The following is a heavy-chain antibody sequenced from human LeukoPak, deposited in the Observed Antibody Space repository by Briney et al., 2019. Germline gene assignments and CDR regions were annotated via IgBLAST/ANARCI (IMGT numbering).Heavy chain of an antibody. CDR2: INHSGST. CDR3: ARGRGGPDY. D-gene: IGHD3-10*01. Sequence: KPSETLSLTCAVYGGSFSGYYWSWIRQPPGKGLEWIGEINHSGSTNYNPSLKSRVTISVDTSKNQFSLKLSSVTAADTAVYYCARGRGGPDYWGQGTLVTVSS. V-gene: IGHV4-34*01. J-gene: IGHJ4*02. CDR1: GGSFSGYY.